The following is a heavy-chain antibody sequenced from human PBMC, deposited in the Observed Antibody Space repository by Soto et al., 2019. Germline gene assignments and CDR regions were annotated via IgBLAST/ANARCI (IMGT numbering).Heavy chain of an antibody. D-gene: IGHD6-13*01. J-gene: IGHJ6*04. CDR2: IYPGGSDT. V-gene: IGHV5-51*01. Sequence: KISNKGAGNIFTSYLIGWVRQMPGKGLEWMGIIYPGGSDTRDNPSFPGQVTISADKSNTTAHLQWSSLKASDTAMYYWARQGYSRSWYLLRHQTAVWSTGSTVAGPS. CDR1: GNIFTSYL. CDR3: ARQGYSRSWYLLRHQTAV.